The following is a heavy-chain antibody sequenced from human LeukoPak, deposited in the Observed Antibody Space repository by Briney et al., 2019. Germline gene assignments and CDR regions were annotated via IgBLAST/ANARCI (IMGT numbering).Heavy chain of an antibody. V-gene: IGHV4-4*09. Sequence: SETLSLTCTVSGGPISSYYWSWVRQPPGKGLEWIGYIYTSGSTNYNPSLKSRVTISVDTSKNQFSLKLSSVTAADTAVYYCASTSIAARGPFDYWGQGTLVTVSS. J-gene: IGHJ4*02. D-gene: IGHD6-6*01. CDR2: IYTSGST. CDR3: ASTSIAARGPFDY. CDR1: GGPISSYY.